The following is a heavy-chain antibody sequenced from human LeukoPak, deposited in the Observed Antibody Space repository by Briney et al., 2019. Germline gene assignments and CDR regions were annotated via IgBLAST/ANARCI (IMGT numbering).Heavy chain of an antibody. J-gene: IGHJ3*02. Sequence: GGSLRLSCAGSGFTFSDYWMTWVRQAPGKGLEWVANIKEDGSDKQYVDSVKGRFTISRDNAENTLYLQMNSLRAEDTAVYYCAKDRQSHTGLGAFDIWGQGTMVTVSS. V-gene: IGHV3-7*03. CDR2: IKEDGSDK. CDR1: GFTFSDYW. CDR3: AKDRQSHTGLGAFDI. D-gene: IGHD2-8*02.